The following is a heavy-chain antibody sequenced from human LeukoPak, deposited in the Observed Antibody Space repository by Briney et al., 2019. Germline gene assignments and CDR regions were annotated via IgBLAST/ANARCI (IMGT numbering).Heavy chain of an antibody. V-gene: IGHV4-34*01. D-gene: IGHD3-3*01. CDR2: INHSGST. Sequence: ASETLSLTCAVYGGSFSGYYWIWIRQPPGKGLEWIGEINHSGSTNYNPSLKSRVTISVDTSKNQFSLKLSSVTAADTAVYYCARDYYDFWSGCRFSYYYYMDVWGKGTTVSVSS. CDR1: GGSFSGYY. CDR3: ARDYYDFWSGCRFSYYYYMDV. J-gene: IGHJ6*03.